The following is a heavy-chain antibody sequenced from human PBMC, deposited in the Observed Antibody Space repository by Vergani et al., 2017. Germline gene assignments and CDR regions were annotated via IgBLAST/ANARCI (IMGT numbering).Heavy chain of an antibody. CDR2: ISAYNGNT. Sequence: QVQLVQSGAEVKKPGSSVKVSCKASGGTFSSYAISWVRQAPGQGLEWMGWISAYNGNTNYAQKLQGRVTMTTDTSTSTAYMELRSLRSDDTAVYYCARDKVDCSSTSCYYYYGMDVWGQGP. CDR1: GGTFSSYA. V-gene: IGHV1-18*01. D-gene: IGHD2-2*01. CDR3: ARDKVDCSSTSCYYYYGMDV. J-gene: IGHJ6*02.